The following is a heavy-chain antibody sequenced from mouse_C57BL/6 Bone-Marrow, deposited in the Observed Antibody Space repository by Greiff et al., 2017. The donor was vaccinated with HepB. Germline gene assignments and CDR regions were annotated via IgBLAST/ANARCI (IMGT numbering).Heavy chain of an antibody. CDR3: ARQGLTGVFAY. Sequence: EVMLVESGGGLVQPGGSLKLSCAASGFTFSDYYVYWVRQTPEKRLEWVAYISNGGGSTYYPDTVKGRFTISRDNAKNTLYLQMSRLKSEDTAMYYCARQGLTGVFAYWGQGTLVTVSA. D-gene: IGHD4-1*01. V-gene: IGHV5-12*01. CDR1: GFTFSDYY. CDR2: ISNGGGST. J-gene: IGHJ3*01.